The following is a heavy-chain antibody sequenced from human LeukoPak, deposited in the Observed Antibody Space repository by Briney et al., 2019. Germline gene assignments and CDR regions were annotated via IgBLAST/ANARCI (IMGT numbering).Heavy chain of an antibody. J-gene: IGHJ2*01. CDR1: GGSISSYY. CDR2: IYYSGST. V-gene: IGHV4-59*01. Sequence: PSETLSLTCTVSGGSISSYYWSWIRQPPGKGLEWIGYIYYSGSTNYNPSLKSRVTISVDTSKNQFSLKLSSVTAADTAVYYCARDRRGRAFRDGYNPSWYFDLWGRGTLVTVSS. D-gene: IGHD5-24*01. CDR3: ARDRRGRAFRDGYNPSWYFDL.